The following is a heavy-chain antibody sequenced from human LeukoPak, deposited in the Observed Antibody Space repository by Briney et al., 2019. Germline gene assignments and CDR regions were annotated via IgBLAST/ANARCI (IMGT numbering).Heavy chain of an antibody. CDR3: ARGGIAAAGPGPYYFDY. CDR1: GGSFSGYY. CDR2: INHSGST. V-gene: IGHV4-34*01. Sequence: KPSETLSLTCAVYGGSFSGYYWSWIRQPPGKGLEWIGEINHSGSTNYNPSLKSRVTISVDTSKNQFSLKLSSVTAADTAVYYCARGGIAAAGPGPYYFDYWGQGTLVTVSP. D-gene: IGHD6-13*01. J-gene: IGHJ4*02.